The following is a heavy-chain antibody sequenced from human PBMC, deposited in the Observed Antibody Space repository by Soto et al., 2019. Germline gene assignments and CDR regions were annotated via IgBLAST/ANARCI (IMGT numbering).Heavy chain of an antibody. CDR1: GFTFSSHG. CDR3: VRDGWYSIQAPY. J-gene: IGHJ4*02. V-gene: IGHV3-33*01. CDR2: IWYDGSNK. D-gene: IGHD6-19*01. Sequence: QVQLVESGGGVVQPGRSLRLSCAASGFTFSSHGMHWVRQAPGKGLEWVAVIWYDGSNKYYADSVKGRFTISRDDSKNRVYLQMNSLRAEDTVVYYCVRDGWYSIQAPYWGQGTLVTVSS.